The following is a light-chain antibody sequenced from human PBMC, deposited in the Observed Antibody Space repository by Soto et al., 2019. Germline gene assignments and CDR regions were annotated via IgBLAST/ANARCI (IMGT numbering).Light chain of an antibody. Sequence: QSALTQPASVSGSPGQSITISCTGTSSDVGSYNLVSWYQQHPIKAPKLMIYEGSKRPSGVSNRFSGSKSGNTASLTISGFQAEDEADYYCCSYAGSSTYVFGTGTKATVL. V-gene: IGLV2-23*01. CDR3: CSYAGSSTYV. CDR1: SSDVGSYNL. J-gene: IGLJ1*01. CDR2: EGS.